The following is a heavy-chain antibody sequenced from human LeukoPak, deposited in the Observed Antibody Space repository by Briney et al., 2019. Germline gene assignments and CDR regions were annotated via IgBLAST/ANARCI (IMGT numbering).Heavy chain of an antibody. D-gene: IGHD1-1*01. J-gene: IGHJ3*02. Sequence: MPSETLSLTCSVSGGSISTYFWSWIRQPPGKGLEWIGYIHYSGSTNYNPSLKSRVTISVDTSKNQFSLKLSSVTAADTAVYYCARFQYKAAFDIWGQGTMVTVSS. CDR1: GGSISTYF. V-gene: IGHV4-59*01. CDR2: IHYSGST. CDR3: ARFQYKAAFDI.